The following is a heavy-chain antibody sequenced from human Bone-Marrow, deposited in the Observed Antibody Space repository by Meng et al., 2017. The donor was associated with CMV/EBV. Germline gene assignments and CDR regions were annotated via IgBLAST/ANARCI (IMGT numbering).Heavy chain of an antibody. V-gene: IGHV3-21*01. CDR1: GFTFSGYG. CDR3: ARGIVGATADY. Sequence: LSLTCAASGFTFSGYGMNWVRQAPGKGLEWVSSITSGSSYRYYADSVKGRFTISRDNAKNSLYLQMNSLRADDTAVYYCARGIVGATADYWGQGTRVTVYS. D-gene: IGHD1-26*01. CDR2: ITSGSSYR. J-gene: IGHJ4*02.